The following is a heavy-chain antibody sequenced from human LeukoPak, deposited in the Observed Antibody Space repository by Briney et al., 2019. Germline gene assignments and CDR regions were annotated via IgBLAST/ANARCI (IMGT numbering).Heavy chain of an antibody. D-gene: IGHD3-10*01. CDR2: IIPIFGTA. CDR3: ARRQWFGELLFPDY. J-gene: IGHJ4*02. CDR1: GGTFSSYA. Sequence: SVKVSCKASGGTFSSYAISWVRQAPGQGLEWMGGIIPIFGTANYAQKFQGRVTITADESTSTAYMELRSLRSDDTAVYYCARRQWFGELLFPDYWGQGTLVTVSS. V-gene: IGHV1-69*13.